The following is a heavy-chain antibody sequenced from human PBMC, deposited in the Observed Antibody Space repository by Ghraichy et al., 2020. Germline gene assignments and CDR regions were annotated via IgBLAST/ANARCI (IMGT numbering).Heavy chain of an antibody. CDR3: ASLGITGTTGYWFDP. V-gene: IGHV4-59*01. CDR1: GGSISSYY. J-gene: IGHJ5*02. CDR2: IYYSGST. D-gene: IGHD1-7*01. Sequence: SETLSLTCTVSGGSISSYYWSWIRQPPGKGLEWIGYIYYSGSTNYNPSLKSRVTISVDTSKNQFSLKLSSVTAADTAVYYCASLGITGTTGYWFDPWGQGTLVTVSS.